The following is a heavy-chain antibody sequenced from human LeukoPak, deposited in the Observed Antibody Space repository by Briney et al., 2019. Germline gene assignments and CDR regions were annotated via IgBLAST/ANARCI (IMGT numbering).Heavy chain of an antibody. CDR2: ISYDGSNK. V-gene: IGHV3-30-3*01. CDR1: GFTFSSYA. J-gene: IGHJ6*02. D-gene: IGHD5-12*01. CDR3: ARDQHSGYDYRSGYYYYGMDV. Sequence: GRSLRLSCAASGFTFSSYAMHWVRQAPGKGLEWVAVISYDGSNKYYADSVKGRFTISRDNSKNTLYLQMNCLRAEDTAVYYCARDQHSGYDYRSGYYYYGMDVWGQGTTVTVSS.